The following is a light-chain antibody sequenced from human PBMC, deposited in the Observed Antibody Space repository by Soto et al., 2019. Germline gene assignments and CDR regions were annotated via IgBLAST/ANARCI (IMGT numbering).Light chain of an antibody. Sequence: QSALTQPPSVSGSPGQSVTISCTGTSTDFVTYNRVSWYQQPPGTAPKLIVYEASNRPSGVPDRFSGSKSGNTASLTISGLQAADEADYYCASWDDSLSGWVFGGGTKLTVL. CDR1: STDFVTYNR. CDR3: ASWDDSLSGWV. CDR2: EAS. J-gene: IGLJ3*02. V-gene: IGLV2-18*01.